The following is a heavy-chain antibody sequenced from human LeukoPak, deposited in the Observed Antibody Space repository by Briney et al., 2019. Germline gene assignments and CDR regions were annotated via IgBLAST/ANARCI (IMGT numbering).Heavy chain of an antibody. V-gene: IGHV1-2*02. D-gene: IGHD6-19*01. CDR1: GYTFTDYY. J-gene: IGHJ4*02. Sequence: ASVKVSCKASGYTFTDYYIHWVRQAPGQGLEWMGWINPNSGGTNYAQRFQGRVTMTRDTSISTACMELRSDDTAVYYCATRGYSSSPDFDYWGQGTLVTVSS. CDR2: INPNSGGT. CDR3: ATRGYSSSPDFDY.